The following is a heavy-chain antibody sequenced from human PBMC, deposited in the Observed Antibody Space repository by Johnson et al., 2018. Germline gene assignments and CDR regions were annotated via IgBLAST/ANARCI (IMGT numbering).Heavy chain of an antibody. J-gene: IGHJ3*02. D-gene: IGHD5-12*01. V-gene: IGHV1-69*02. CDR2: IILLLGIA. Sequence: QVQLVQSGAAVKKPGSSVKVSCKASGGPFSSSTINWVRQTPGQGLEWMGKIILLLGIANYAQKFQGRVTIPAAKSTNTVYMELSSLRSEDTAVYYCARNEVDAAFDIWGQGTMVTVSS. CDR3: ARNEVDAAFDI. CDR1: GGPFSSST.